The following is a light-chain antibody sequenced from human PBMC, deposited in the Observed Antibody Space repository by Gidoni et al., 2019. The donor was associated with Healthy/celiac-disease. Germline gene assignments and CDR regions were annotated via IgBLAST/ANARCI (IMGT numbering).Light chain of an antibody. CDR2: EVS. J-gene: IGLJ2*01. Sequence: PLTQPASVSGSPGQSSTISCTGPSSDVGRYNLVSWYQQHPGKAPKLMIYEVSKRPSGVSNRFSGSKSGNTASLTISGLQAEDEADYYCCSYAGSSTFVVFGGGTKLTVL. V-gene: IGLV2-23*02. CDR3: CSYAGSSTFVV. CDR1: SSDVGRYNL.